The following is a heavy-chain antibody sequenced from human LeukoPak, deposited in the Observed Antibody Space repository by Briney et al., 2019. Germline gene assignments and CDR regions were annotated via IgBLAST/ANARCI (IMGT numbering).Heavy chain of an antibody. V-gene: IGHV4-59*01. D-gene: IGHD6-19*01. CDR2: VYYSGRT. Sequence: PSETLSLTCTVSGGSISSYYWSWIRRPPGKGLEWIGYVYYSGRTNYNPSLKSRVTISVDTSKNQFSLKLSSVTAADTAVYYCVRENYSSGWYGIIDYWGQGTLVTVSS. J-gene: IGHJ4*02. CDR3: VRENYSSGWYGIIDY. CDR1: GGSISSYY.